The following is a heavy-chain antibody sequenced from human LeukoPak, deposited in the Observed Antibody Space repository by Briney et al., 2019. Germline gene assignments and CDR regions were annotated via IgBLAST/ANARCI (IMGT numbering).Heavy chain of an antibody. V-gene: IGHV3-13*01. D-gene: IGHD1-14*01. CDR1: GFTFNNYE. Sequence: GGSLRLSCAASGFTFNNYEMHWVRQTAGKGLEWVSAVGIAGDTFYAGSVKRRFSISRDNAESSLFLQMNSLRAGDTAVYYCAREGRMGTADAFDVWGQGTMVTVSS. CDR2: VGIAGDT. J-gene: IGHJ3*01. CDR3: AREGRMGTADAFDV.